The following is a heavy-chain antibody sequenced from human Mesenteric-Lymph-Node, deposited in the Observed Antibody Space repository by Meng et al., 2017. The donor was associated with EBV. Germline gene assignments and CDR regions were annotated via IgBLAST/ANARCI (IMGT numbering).Heavy chain of an antibody. V-gene: IGHV3-43*01. D-gene: IGHD3-22*01. Sequence: EVQVWGSVGVLVPPGGSLRRSCVASDFTFGDYMLHWVRQRPGKGLEWVSLVSWDSSTTDYEESVRGRFTISRDNYRNSLYLQMNSLRSEDSAMYFCAKDIAGSGYSSLDSWGQGTLVTVSS. CDR3: AKDIAGSGYSSLDS. CDR2: VSWDSSTT. CDR1: DFTFGDYM. J-gene: IGHJ4*02.